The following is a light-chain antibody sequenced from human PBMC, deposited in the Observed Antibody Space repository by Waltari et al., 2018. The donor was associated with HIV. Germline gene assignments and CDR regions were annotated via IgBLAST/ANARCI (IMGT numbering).Light chain of an antibody. Sequence: QPALTQPAPVSGSPRQSTTISSAGTTSVDGGSNFVSWYQQHPGKAPKLRIYDVSNRPSGVSSRFFGSKSGNTASLSSSGLQAEDEADYYCSSYAISSTLVFGGGTKLTVL. J-gene: IGLJ2*01. CDR1: TSVDGGSNF. V-gene: IGLV2-14*01. CDR2: DVS. CDR3: SSYAISSTLV.